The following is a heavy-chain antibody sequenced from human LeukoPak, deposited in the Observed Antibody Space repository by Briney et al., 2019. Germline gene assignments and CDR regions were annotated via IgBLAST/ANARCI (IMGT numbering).Heavy chain of an antibody. CDR2: IIPIFGTA. D-gene: IGHD2-2*01. V-gene: IGHV1-69*05. CDR3: ARVSVYGCSSTTCLVLDI. J-gene: IGHJ3*02. Sequence: SVKVSCKASGGTFSSYAISWVRQAPAQGLEWMGGIIPIFGTANYAQNFQGRVTMTRDTSISKAYMELNRLRTDDTAVYYCARVSVYGCSSTTCLVLDIWGQGTMVTVSS. CDR1: GGTFSSYA.